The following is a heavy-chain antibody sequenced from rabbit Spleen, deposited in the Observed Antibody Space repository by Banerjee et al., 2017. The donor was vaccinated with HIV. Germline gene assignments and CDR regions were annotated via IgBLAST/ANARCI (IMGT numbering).Heavy chain of an antibody. J-gene: IGHJ6*01. CDR3: ARDTGSSFSSYGMDL. CDR2: IDTGSSGFT. D-gene: IGHD8-1*01. V-gene: IGHV1S45*01. CDR1: GFDFSSGA. Sequence: QQQLEESGGGLVQPEGSLTLTCKASGFDFSSGAMCWVRQAPGKGLEWIACIDTGSSGFTYFASWAKGRFTISKTSSTTVTLQMTSLTAADTATYFCARDTGSSFSSYGMDLWGPGTLVTVS.